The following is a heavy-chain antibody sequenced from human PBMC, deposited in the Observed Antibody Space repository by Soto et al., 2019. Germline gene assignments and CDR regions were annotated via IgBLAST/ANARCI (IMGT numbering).Heavy chain of an antibody. D-gene: IGHD3-9*01. CDR3: ARDVLTYYDILTGSHDAFDI. V-gene: IGHV1-18*01. Sequence: ASVKVSCKASGYTFTSYGISWVRQAPGQGLEWMGWISAYNGNTNYAQKLQGRVTMTTDTSTSTAYMELRSLRSDDTAVYYCARDVLTYYDILTGSHDAFDIWGQGTMVTVSS. CDR1: GYTFTSYG. CDR2: ISAYNGNT. J-gene: IGHJ3*02.